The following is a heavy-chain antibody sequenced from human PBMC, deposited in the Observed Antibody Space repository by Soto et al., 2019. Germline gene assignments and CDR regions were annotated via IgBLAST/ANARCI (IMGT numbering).Heavy chain of an antibody. CDR3: ARDGGKHSGGIDY. CDR1: GGTFSSYS. CDR2: IIPIFGTA. J-gene: IGHJ4*02. V-gene: IGHV1-69*01. Sequence: QVQLVQSGAEVKKPGSSVKVSCKASGGTFSSYSINWVRQAPGQGLEWMGEIIPIFGTANYAQKFQGRVTITSDESTSTAYMELSSLRSEDTAVYYCARDGGKHSGGIDYWGQGTLVTVSS. D-gene: IGHD1-26*01.